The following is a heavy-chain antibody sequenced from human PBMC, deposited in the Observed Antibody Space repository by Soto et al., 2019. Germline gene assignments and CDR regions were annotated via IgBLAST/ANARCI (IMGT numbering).Heavy chain of an antibody. CDR3: ARMLAVNYYYYYVDV. V-gene: IGHV2-26*01. D-gene: IGHD3-22*01. CDR2: IFSSDEK. J-gene: IGHJ6*03. Sequence: QVTLKESGPVLVQPTEPLTLTCTVSGFSLRNARMGVSWIRPPPEKALECLAHIFSSDEKSYTTSLKGRVTLSKDTSQSQVVLTMTYVDPVDTATYFCARMLAVNYYYYYVDVWGEGTTVTVSS. CDR1: GFSLRNARMG.